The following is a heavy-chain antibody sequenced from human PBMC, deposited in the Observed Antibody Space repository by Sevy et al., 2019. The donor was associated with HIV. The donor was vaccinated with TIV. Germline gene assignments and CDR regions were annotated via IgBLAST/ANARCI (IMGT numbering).Heavy chain of an antibody. D-gene: IGHD3-22*01. Sequence: SETLSLTCTVSGGSISSYYWSWIRRPAGKGLEWIGPRYTSGSTNYNPSLKSRITMSVDTSKNQFSLKLTSVSAAETAVYYCARHYYDSSGHDAFDIWGQGTMVTVSS. CDR1: GGSISSYY. CDR3: ARHYYDSSGHDAFDI. CDR2: RYTSGST. V-gene: IGHV4-4*07. J-gene: IGHJ3*02.